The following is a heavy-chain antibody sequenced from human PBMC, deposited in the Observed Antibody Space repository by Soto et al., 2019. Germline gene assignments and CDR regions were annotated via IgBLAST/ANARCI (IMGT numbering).Heavy chain of an antibody. J-gene: IGHJ6*02. V-gene: IGHV4-31*03. CDR2: ISYSGST. Sequence: QVQLQESGPGLVKPSQTLSLTCTVSGGSIKNSGYYWSWIRQHPEKGLEGIGYISYSGSTDYAPSLKSRVTMSVDTSKNQFSLNLTSVTAADTAVYYCGRDAVTKRDFYYYGMDVWGRGTTVTVSS. D-gene: IGHD4-4*01. CDR3: GRDAVTKRDFYYYGMDV. CDR1: GGSIKNSGYY.